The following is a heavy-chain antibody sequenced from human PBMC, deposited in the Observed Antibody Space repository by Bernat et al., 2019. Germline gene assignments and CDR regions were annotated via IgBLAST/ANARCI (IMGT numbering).Heavy chain of an antibody. D-gene: IGHD3-9*01. CDR3: ARVPLYYDILTGYYIPYGMDV. CDR1: GFTFSSYA. V-gene: IGHV3-30-3*01. CDR2: ISYDGSNK. J-gene: IGHJ6*02. Sequence: QVQLVESGGGVVQPGRSLRLSCAASGFTFSSYAMHWVRQAPGKGLEWVAVISYDGSNKYYADSVKGRFTISRDNSKNTLYLQMNSLRVEDTAVYYCARVPLYYDILTGYYIPYGMDVWGQGTTVTVSS.